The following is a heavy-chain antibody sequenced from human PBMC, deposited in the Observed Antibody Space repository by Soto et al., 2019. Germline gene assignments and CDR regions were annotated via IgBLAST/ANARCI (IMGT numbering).Heavy chain of an antibody. D-gene: IGHD5-12*01. CDR1: GYSFTSYW. V-gene: IGHV5-10-1*01. CDR2: IDPSDSYT. Sequence: EVQLVQSGAEVKKPGESLRISCKGSGYSFTSYWISWVRQMPGKGLVWMGRIDPSDSYTNYSPSFQGHVTISADKSISTAYLQWSSLKASDTAMYYCARLAMATRRGYHGMDVWGQGTTVTVSS. J-gene: IGHJ6*02. CDR3: ARLAMATRRGYHGMDV.